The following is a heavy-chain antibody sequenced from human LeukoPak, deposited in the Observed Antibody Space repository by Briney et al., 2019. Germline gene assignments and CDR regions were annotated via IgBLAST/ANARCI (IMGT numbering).Heavy chain of an antibody. CDR2: IDPSDSYT. D-gene: IGHD4-17*01. Sequence: GESLKISCNGSGYXFTTYWISWVRQMPGKGLEWMGTIDPSDSYTNYSPSFQGHVTISADKSINTAYLQWSSLKASDTAMYYCARAYWYGDSPKPFDLWGRGTLVTVSS. V-gene: IGHV5-10-1*01. CDR1: GYXFTTYW. CDR3: ARAYWYGDSPKPFDL. J-gene: IGHJ2*01.